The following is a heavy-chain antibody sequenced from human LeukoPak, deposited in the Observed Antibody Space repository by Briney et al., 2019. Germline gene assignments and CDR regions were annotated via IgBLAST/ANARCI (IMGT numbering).Heavy chain of an antibody. Sequence: ASVKVSCKASGYSFRGYYMHWVRQAPGQGLEWMGWINPDSGGTNHAQKFQGRVTMTRDTSISTAFMELSRLRSDDTAVYYCARVRDGYNLRPLDYWGQGTLVTVSP. V-gene: IGHV1-2*02. CDR3: ARVRDGYNLRPLDY. J-gene: IGHJ4*02. CDR2: INPDSGGT. CDR1: GYSFRGYY. D-gene: IGHD5-24*01.